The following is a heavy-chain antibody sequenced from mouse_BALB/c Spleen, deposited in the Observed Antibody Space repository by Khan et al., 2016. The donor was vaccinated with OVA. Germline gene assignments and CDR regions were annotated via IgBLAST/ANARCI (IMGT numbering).Heavy chain of an antibody. Sequence: VQLQESGAELVRPGASVKLSCKTSGYIFTNYWIHWIKQRSGQGLEWIARIYPGTDNTYYDEKLKDKATLTADKSSSTAYMQLSSLKSEDSAVYFCASEEALHYFDYWGQGTTLTVSS. V-gene: IGHV1-76*01. J-gene: IGHJ2*01. CDR3: ASEEALHYFDY. CDR2: IYPGTDNT. CDR1: GYIFTNYW. D-gene: IGHD3-2*02.